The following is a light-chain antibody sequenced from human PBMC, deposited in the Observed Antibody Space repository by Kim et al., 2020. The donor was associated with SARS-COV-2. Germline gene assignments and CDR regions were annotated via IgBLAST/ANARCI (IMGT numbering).Light chain of an antibody. J-gene: IGKJ4*01. CDR3: QQRSNWPLT. CDR1: QSISSY. Sequence: EIVLTQSPATLSLSPGERVTLSCRASQSISSYLAWYQQRPGQAPRLLIYSASTRATGIPARFSGSGSGTDFTLTISSLEPEDFAVYYCQQRSNWPLTFGGGTKVESK. V-gene: IGKV3-11*01. CDR2: SAS.